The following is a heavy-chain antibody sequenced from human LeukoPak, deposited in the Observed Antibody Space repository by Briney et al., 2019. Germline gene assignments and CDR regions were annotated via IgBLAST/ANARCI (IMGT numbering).Heavy chain of an antibody. D-gene: IGHD3-22*01. CDR1: GFTFDDYG. V-gene: IGHV3-20*04. J-gene: IGHJ4*02. Sequence: PGGSLRLSCAASGFTFDDYGMSWVRQAPGKGLEWVSGINWNGGSTGYADSVKGRFTISRDNAKNSLYLQMNSPRTEDTALYYCARGVYDSSGYYFRWYYFDYWGQGTLVTVSS. CDR2: INWNGGST. CDR3: ARGVYDSSGYYFRWYYFDY.